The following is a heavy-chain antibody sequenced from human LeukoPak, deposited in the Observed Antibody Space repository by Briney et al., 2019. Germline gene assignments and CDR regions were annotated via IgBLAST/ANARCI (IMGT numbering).Heavy chain of an antibody. CDR1: GGSFSGYY. D-gene: IGHD3-22*01. CDR2: INHSGST. Sequence: PSETLSLTCAVYGGSFSGYYWSWIRQPPGKGLEWIGEINHSGSTNYNPSLKSLVTISVDTSKNQFSLKLSSVTAADTAVYYCARVPRRWYYDSSGYYYYDYWGQGTLVTVSS. V-gene: IGHV4-34*01. CDR3: ARVPRRWYYDSSGYYYYDY. J-gene: IGHJ4*02.